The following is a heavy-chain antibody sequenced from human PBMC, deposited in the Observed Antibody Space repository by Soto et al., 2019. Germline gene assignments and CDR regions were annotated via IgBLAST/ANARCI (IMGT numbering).Heavy chain of an antibody. J-gene: IGHJ3*02. CDR1: GGPISISRCH. V-gene: IGHV4-39*01. CDR2: IKNSGTT. Sequence: PSETLSLTYTLSGGPISISRCHWGWARQPPGKGLEWIASIKNSGTTFYNPSLKIRVTLSVDTSKNQFALKLSSVTAAETAVYYCARHGITGSYYDAFDIWGQGTMVS. CDR3: ARHGITGSYYDAFDI. D-gene: IGHD1-26*01.